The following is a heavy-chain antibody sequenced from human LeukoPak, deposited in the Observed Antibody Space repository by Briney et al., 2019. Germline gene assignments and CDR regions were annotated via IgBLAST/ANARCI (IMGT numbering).Heavy chain of an antibody. Sequence: SETLSLTCTVSGGSISSYYWGWIRQPPGKGLEWIGYIYYSGSTNYNPSLKSRVTISVDTSKNQFSLKLSSVTAADMAVYYCARVLEESLDAFDLWGQGTMVTVSS. J-gene: IGHJ3*01. CDR3: ARVLEESLDAFDL. V-gene: IGHV4-59*01. CDR2: IYYSGST. CDR1: GGSISSYY. D-gene: IGHD3-10*01.